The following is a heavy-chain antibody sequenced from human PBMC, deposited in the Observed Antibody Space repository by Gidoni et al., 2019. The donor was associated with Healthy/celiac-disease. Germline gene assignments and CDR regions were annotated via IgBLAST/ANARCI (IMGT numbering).Heavy chain of an antibody. CDR1: GYTFTGYY. D-gene: IGHD5-18*01. Sequence: QVPLVQSGAEVQKPGASVKVSCKASGYTFTGYYMHWVRQAPGQGLEWMGRINPNSGGTNYAQKFQGRVTMTRDTSISTAYMELSRLRSDDTAVYYCAREGYSYGYGFDYWGQGTLVTVSS. CDR2: INPNSGGT. CDR3: AREGYSYGYGFDY. V-gene: IGHV1-2*06. J-gene: IGHJ4*02.